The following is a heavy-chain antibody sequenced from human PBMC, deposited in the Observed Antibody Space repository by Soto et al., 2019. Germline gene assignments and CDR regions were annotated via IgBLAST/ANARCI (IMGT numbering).Heavy chain of an antibody. CDR2: IYYGGST. J-gene: IGHJ4*02. CDR1: GGSISSYY. Sequence: PSETLSLTCTVSGGSISSYYWSWIRQPPGKGLEWIGYIYYGGSTYYNPSLKSRVTISVDTSKNQFSLKLSSVTAADTAVYYCARRLRYFDWLEDFFDYWGQGTLVTVSS. V-gene: IGHV4-59*04. D-gene: IGHD3-9*01. CDR3: ARRLRYFDWLEDFFDY.